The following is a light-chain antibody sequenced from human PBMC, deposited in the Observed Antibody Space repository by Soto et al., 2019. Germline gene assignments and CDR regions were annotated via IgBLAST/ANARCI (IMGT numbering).Light chain of an antibody. J-gene: IGKJ1*01. CDR3: QQYYSYPWT. Sequence: AIRMTQSPSSLSASTGDRVTITCRASQGISSYLAWYQQKPGKAPKLLIYAASTLQSGVPSRFSGSGSGTEFTLTISCLKSEDFATYYCQQYYSYPWTFGKGNKVDIK. V-gene: IGKV1-8*01. CDR1: QGISSY. CDR2: AAS.